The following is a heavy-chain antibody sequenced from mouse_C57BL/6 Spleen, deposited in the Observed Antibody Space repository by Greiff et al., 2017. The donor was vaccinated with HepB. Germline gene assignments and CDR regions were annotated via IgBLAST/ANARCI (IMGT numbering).Heavy chain of an antibody. D-gene: IGHD2-4*01. CDR3: TTPYDYDGAYFDY. V-gene: IGHV14-4*01. CDR2: IDPENGDT. Sequence: VQLKESGAELVRPGASVKLSCTASGFNIKDDYMHWVKQRPEQGLEWIGWIDPENGDTEYASKFQGKATITADTSSNTAYLQLSSLTSEDTAVYYCTTPYDYDGAYFDYWGQGTTLTVSS. CDR1: GFNIKDDY. J-gene: IGHJ2*01.